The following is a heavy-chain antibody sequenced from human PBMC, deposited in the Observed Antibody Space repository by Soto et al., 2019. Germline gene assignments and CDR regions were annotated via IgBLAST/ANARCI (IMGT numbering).Heavy chain of an antibody. D-gene: IGHD3-9*01. CDR1: GGSISSSNW. Sequence: QVQLQESGPGLVKPSGTLSLTCAVSGGSISSSNWWSWVRQPPGKGLEWIGEIYHSGSTNYNPSLNSRVTISVDKSQYQFSLKLSSVTAAETAVYYCARGQPQTHYDILTGYYSYWYFDLWGRGTLVTVSS. V-gene: IGHV4-4*02. CDR2: IYHSGST. J-gene: IGHJ2*01. CDR3: ARGQPQTHYDILTGYYSYWYFDL.